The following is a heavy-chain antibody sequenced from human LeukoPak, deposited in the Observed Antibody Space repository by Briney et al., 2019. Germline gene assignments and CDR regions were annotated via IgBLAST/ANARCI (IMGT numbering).Heavy chain of an antibody. CDR2: ISSSSSYI. CDR1: RFTFSSYS. J-gene: IGHJ4*02. Sequence: GGSLRLSRAASRFTFSSYSMNCVPQAPGKGLEWVSSISSSSSYIYYADSVKGRFTISRDTANNSLYLQMNSLRAEDTAVYYCAKDVGSYDSWCFDYWGQGTLVTVSS. V-gene: IGHV3-21*01. CDR3: AKDVGSYDSWCFDY. D-gene: IGHD3/OR15-3a*01.